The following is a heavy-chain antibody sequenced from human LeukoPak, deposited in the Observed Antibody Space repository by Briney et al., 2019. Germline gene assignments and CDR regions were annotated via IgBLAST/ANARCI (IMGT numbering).Heavy chain of an antibody. CDR1: GFTFSNYG. CDR3: AKDRDYSSSWPRYYSDY. J-gene: IGHJ4*02. D-gene: IGHD6-13*01. V-gene: IGHV3-30*02. CDR2: IRYDGSSK. Sequence: GGSLRLSCAASGFTFSNYGMHWVRQAPGKGLEWVAFIRYDGSSKYYADSVKGRFTISRDNSKNTLYLQMNSLRVEDTAVYYCAKDRDYSSSWPRYYSDYWGQGTLVTVSS.